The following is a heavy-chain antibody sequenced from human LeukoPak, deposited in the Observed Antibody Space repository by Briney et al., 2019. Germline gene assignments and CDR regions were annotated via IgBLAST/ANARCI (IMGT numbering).Heavy chain of an antibody. D-gene: IGHD1-26*01. V-gene: IGHV4-31*03. CDR3: ARCGSNSYFQH. CDR2: IYYSGST. Sequence: SQTLSLTCTVSGDSISSGGYYWSWIRQHPGKSLEWIGCIYYSGSTYYNPSLKSRVFIAVDTFENQFSLKLRSVTAADTAVYYCARCGSNSYFQHWGQGTLVTVSS. J-gene: IGHJ1*01. CDR1: GDSISSGGYY.